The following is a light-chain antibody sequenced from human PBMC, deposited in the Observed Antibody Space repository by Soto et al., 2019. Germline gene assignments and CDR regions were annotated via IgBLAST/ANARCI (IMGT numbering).Light chain of an antibody. CDR2: DGS. CDR3: CSYAGSSTWV. J-gene: IGLJ1*01. CDR1: SSDVGKYNL. V-gene: IGLV2-23*01. Sequence: QSALTQPASVSVSPGQSITISCTGASSDVGKYNLVSWYQQRPGKAPKLVIFDGSKRPSGISNRFSGSKSGNSASLTISGLQTEDEADYYCCSYAGSSTWVFGTGTKVTVL.